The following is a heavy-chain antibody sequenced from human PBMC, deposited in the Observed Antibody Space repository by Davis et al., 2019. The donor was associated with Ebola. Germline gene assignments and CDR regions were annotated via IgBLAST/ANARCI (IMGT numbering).Heavy chain of an antibody. CDR2: TYYRSKWYN. CDR1: GDSVSSNSAA. J-gene: IGHJ4*02. D-gene: IGHD2-2*01. CDR3: ARALCSSTRCYASPFDY. V-gene: IGHV6-1*01. Sequence: SQTLSLTCAISGDSVSSNSAAWNWIRQSPSRGLEWLGRTYYRSKWYNDYAVSVKSRITINPDTSKNQFSLQLNSVTAADTAVYYCARALCSSTRCYASPFDYWGQGTLVTVSS.